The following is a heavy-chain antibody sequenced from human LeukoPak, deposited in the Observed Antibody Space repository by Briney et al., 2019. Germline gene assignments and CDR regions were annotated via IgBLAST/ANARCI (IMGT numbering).Heavy chain of an antibody. Sequence: SETLSLTCTVSGGSISSHYWSWIRQPPGKGLEWLGYIYYSGSTNYNPSLKSRVTISVDTSKNQFSLKLSSVTAADTAVYYCARDGFDGYYYYMDVWGKGTTVTVSS. D-gene: IGHD3-9*01. J-gene: IGHJ6*03. CDR2: IYYSGST. CDR1: GGSISSHY. CDR3: ARDGFDGYYYYMDV. V-gene: IGHV4-59*11.